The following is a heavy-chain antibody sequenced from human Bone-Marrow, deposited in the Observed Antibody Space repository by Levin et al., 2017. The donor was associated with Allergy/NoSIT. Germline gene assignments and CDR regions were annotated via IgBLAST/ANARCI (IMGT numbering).Heavy chain of an antibody. V-gene: IGHV1-46*01. CDR3: ARDWGRGRYYDSSGYPGNFQH. CDR1: GYTFTSYY. CDR2: INPSGGST. D-gene: IGHD3-22*01. Sequence: ASVKVSCKASGYTFTSYYMHWVRQAPGQGLEWMGIINPSGGSTSYAQKFQGRVTMTRDTSTSTVYMELSSLRSEYTAVYYCARDWGRGRYYDSSGYPGNFQHWGQGTLVTVSS. J-gene: IGHJ1*01.